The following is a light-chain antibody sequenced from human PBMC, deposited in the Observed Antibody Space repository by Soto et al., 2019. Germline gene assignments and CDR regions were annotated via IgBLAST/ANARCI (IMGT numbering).Light chain of an antibody. CDR2: GAS. J-gene: IGKJ1*01. CDR3: QQFDDSPGT. CDR1: QSISSSY. V-gene: IGKV3-20*01. Sequence: IVLTQSPGTLSLSPGESATLSCRASQSISSSYLAWYQQKPGQAPRLLIYGASNRATAIPDRFSGSGSGTDFTLTISRLEPEDFAVYYCQQFDDSPGTFGQGTKVEIK.